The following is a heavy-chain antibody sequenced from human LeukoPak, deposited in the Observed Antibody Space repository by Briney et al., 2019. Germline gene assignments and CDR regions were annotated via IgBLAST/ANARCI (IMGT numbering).Heavy chain of an antibody. CDR1: GFTFITYA. V-gene: IGHV3-23*01. D-gene: IGHD3-22*01. CDR2: ISGSGGST. CDR3: AKDPTQLYYDSSGPKGY. J-gene: IGHJ4*02. Sequence: GGSLRLSCVASGFTFITYAMSWVRQAPGKGLEWVSGISGSGGSTYYADSVRGRFTISRDNSKNTLYLQMNSLRAEDTAVYYCAKDPTQLYYDSSGPKGYWGQGTLVTVSS.